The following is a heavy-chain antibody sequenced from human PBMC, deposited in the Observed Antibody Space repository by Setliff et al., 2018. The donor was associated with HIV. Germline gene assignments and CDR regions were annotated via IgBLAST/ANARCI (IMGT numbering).Heavy chain of an antibody. Sequence: GASVKVSCKASNYTLINYGVSWVRQAPGQGLEWMGWIGSYSGYTIYAQKFQDRLTMTTDTSTTTASRELRSLRSDDTAVYYCVRGHCNSDKCWYTWFDPWGQGTLVTVSS. D-gene: IGHD2-2*01. CDR1: NYTLINYG. J-gene: IGHJ5*02. CDR2: IGSYSGYT. CDR3: VRGHCNSDKCWYTWFDP. V-gene: IGHV1-18*01.